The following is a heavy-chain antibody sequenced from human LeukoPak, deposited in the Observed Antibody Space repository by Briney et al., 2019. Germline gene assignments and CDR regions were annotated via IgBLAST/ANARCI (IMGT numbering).Heavy chain of an antibody. D-gene: IGHD6-13*01. CDR1: GGSFSGYY. J-gene: IGHJ4*02. Sequence: SETPSLTCAVYGGSFSGYYWSWIRQHPGKGLEWIGYIYYSGSTYYNPSLKSRVTISVDTSKNQFSLKLSSVTAADTAVYYCARGGPIAAAGKNFDYWGQGTLVTVSS. CDR3: ARGGPIAAAGKNFDY. V-gene: IGHV4-31*11. CDR2: IYYSGST.